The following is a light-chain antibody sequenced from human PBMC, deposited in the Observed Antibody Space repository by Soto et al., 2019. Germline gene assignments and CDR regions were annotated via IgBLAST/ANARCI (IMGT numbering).Light chain of an antibody. CDR1: RSNIGSNY. CDR3: AAWDDSLSGLA. V-gene: IGLV1-47*01. CDR2: RND. Sequence: QPVLTHPPSASGTPGQRLTISCSGTRSNIGSNYVYWYQQLPGTAPKILIYRNDQRPSGVSDRFSGSKSGTSVSLAISGLRPEDEADYYCAAWDDSLSGLAFGGGTKLTVL. J-gene: IGLJ2*01.